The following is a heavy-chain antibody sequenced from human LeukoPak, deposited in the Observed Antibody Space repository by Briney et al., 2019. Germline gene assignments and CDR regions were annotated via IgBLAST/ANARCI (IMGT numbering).Heavy chain of an antibody. J-gene: IGHJ5*02. CDR1: GFTFSSYE. Sequence: PGGSLRLSCAASGFTFSSYEFNWVRQAPGKGLEWVSYISSSGTMIYYADSVKGRFTISRDSSKNSLYLQMNNLRAEDTAVYYCAREVASCGGDCLAPWGQGTLVTVSS. CDR2: ISSSGTMI. D-gene: IGHD2-21*02. CDR3: AREVASCGGDCLAP. V-gene: IGHV3-48*03.